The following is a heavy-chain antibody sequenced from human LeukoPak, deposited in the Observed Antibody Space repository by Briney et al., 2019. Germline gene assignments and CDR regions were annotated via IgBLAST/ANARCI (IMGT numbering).Heavy chain of an antibody. D-gene: IGHD6-19*01. CDR2: INPTGGST. CDR3: ARVVVAAHDAFDI. CDR1: GYTFTTYS. Sequence: GASVKVSCKASGYTFTTYSMHWVRQAPGQGLEWMGVINPTGGSTTYAQKFQGRVTMTRNTSISTAYMELSSLRSEDTAVYYCARVVVAAHDAFDIWGQGTMVTVSS. V-gene: IGHV1-46*01. J-gene: IGHJ3*02.